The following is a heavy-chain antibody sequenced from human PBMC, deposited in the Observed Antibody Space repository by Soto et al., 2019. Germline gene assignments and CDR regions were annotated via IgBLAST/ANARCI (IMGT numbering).Heavy chain of an antibody. J-gene: IGHJ4*02. CDR1: GGSISSSSYY. V-gene: IGHV4-39*01. Sequence: SETRSLTCTVSGGSISSSSYYWGWIRQPPGKGLEWIGSIYYSGSTYYNPSLKSRVTISVDTSKNQFSLKLSSVTAADTAVYYCARRATVTTVPLYYFDYWGQGTLVTVSS. D-gene: IGHD4-17*01. CDR3: ARRATVTTVPLYYFDY. CDR2: IYYSGST.